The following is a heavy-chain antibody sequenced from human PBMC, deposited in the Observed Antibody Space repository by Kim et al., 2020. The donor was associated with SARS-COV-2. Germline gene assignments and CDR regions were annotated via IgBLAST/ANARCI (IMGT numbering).Heavy chain of an antibody. J-gene: IGHJ6*02. Sequence: DSVKGRFTISRDTSKETVYLQMSSLRAEDTAVDFCAKSVGEYYYYYGLDVWGQGTTVIVSS. D-gene: IGHD3-10*01. V-gene: IGHV3-23*01. CDR3: AKSVGEYYYYYGLDV.